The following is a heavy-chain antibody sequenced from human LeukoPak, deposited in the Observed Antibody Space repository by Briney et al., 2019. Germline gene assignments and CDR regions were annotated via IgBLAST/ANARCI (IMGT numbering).Heavy chain of an antibody. CDR2: IWFDGSDK. Sequence: GGSLRLSCAVSGFTFSSYGMHWVRQAPGKGLEWVAVIWFDGSDKYYADSLKGRFTISRDNSKNTLYLQMNSLRAEDTAVYYCAKDGMTTVTRPDYWGQGTLVTVSS. CDR3: AKDGMTTVTRPDY. CDR1: GFTFSSYG. J-gene: IGHJ4*02. D-gene: IGHD4-17*01. V-gene: IGHV3-30*02.